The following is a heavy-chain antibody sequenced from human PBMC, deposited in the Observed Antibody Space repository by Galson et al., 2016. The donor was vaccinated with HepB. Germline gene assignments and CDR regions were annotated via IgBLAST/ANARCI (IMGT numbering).Heavy chain of an antibody. V-gene: IGHV3-21*01. J-gene: IGHJ4*02. CDR3: AGYPGDGYIDQGLDY. Sequence: SLRLSCAASGFTFSTYNMDWVRQAPGKGLEWVSSISSNSSYIYYADSVKGRFTISRDNAKNSLYLQMNRLRAADTAVYYCAGYPGDGYIDQGLDYWGQETLVTVSS. CDR2: ISSNSSYI. CDR1: GFTFSTYN. D-gene: IGHD5-24*01.